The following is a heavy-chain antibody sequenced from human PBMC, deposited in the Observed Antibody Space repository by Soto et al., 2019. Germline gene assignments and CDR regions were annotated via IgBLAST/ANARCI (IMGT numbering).Heavy chain of an antibody. CDR2: INDSGNI. D-gene: IGHD3-10*01. CDR3: ARGLILSFGELSRRGGYYYYLDV. CDR1: GGSFSGYQ. V-gene: IGHV4-34*01. J-gene: IGHJ6*03. Sequence: QVQLQQWGAGLLKPSETLSLTCAVYGGSFSGYQWSWIRQTPGKGLEWIGEINDSGNINYKPSLKNRVNIFLGTPQKQISLTLSSVTAADTAVYYCARGLILSFGELSRRGGYYYYLDVWGKGTTVIVSS.